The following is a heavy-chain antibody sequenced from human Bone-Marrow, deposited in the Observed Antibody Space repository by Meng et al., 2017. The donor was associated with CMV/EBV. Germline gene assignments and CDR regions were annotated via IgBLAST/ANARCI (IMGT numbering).Heavy chain of an antibody. Sequence: LSCAASGFTFSSYAMHWVRQAPGKGLEWVAVISYDGSNKYYADSVKGRFTISRDNSKNTLYLQMNSLRAEDTAVYYRARDVGAAFDYWGQGTLVTVSS. D-gene: IGHD2-15*01. CDR1: GFTFSSYA. V-gene: IGHV3-30-3*01. J-gene: IGHJ4*02. CDR3: ARDVGAAFDY. CDR2: ISYDGSNK.